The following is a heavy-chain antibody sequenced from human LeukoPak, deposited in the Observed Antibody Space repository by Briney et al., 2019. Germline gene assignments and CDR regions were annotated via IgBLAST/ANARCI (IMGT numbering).Heavy chain of an antibody. CDR2: IYNIGGT. J-gene: IGHJ4*02. V-gene: IGHV4-59*02. CDR3: AREAVAGTLDY. CDR1: GGSVSRDY. D-gene: IGHD6-19*01. Sequence: SETLSLTCSVSGGSVSRDYWSWIRQPPGKRREWLGYIYNIGGTNYNPSLKSRASISVDTSKNQFSLMLTSVTAADTAVYYCAREAVAGTLDYWGQGALVTVSS.